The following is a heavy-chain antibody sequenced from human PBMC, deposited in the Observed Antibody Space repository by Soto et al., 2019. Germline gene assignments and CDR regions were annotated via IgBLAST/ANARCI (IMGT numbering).Heavy chain of an antibody. J-gene: IGHJ6*02. CDR2: VYHSGVT. V-gene: IGHV4-38-2*01. CDR3: ARAMRDAYNLNYHGMDV. CDR1: GYSISTGYY. Sequence: SETLSLTCVVSGYSISTGYYWGWTRQPPGKGLEWIGSVYHSGVTDYNPSLKSRIIISVDTSKNQFSLKLTSVTAADTAVYFCARAMRDAYNLNYHGMDVWGQGTTVTVSS. D-gene: IGHD1-1*01.